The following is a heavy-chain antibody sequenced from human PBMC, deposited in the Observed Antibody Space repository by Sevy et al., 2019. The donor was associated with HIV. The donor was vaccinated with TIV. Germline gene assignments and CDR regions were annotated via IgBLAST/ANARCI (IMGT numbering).Heavy chain of an antibody. Sequence: SETLSLTCTVSGGSISAYYWSWIRQPPGKPLEYIGYIYYTGSTNYNPSLKSRVTISVDTSKNQFSLELNSVTAADTAVYFCAWAPPVRSGDDSLNWFDPWGQGTLVTVSS. CDR2: IYYTGST. CDR1: GGSISAYY. V-gene: IGHV4-59*01. J-gene: IGHJ5*02. CDR3: AWAPPVRSGDDSLNWFDP. D-gene: IGHD5-12*01.